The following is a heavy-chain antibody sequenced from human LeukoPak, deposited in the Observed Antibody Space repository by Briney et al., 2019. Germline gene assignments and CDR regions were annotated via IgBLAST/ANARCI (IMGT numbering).Heavy chain of an antibody. J-gene: IGHJ4*02. V-gene: IGHV3-23*01. D-gene: IGHD2-2*02. CDR3: AKPPIVVVPAAISDDY. CDR1: GFTFSSYA. Sequence: PGGSLRLSCAASGFTFSSYAISWVRQAPGKGLEWVSAISGSGGSTYYADSVKGRFTISRDNSKNTLYLQMNSLRAEDTAVYYCAKPPIVVVPAAISDDYWGQGTLVTVSS. CDR2: ISGSGGST.